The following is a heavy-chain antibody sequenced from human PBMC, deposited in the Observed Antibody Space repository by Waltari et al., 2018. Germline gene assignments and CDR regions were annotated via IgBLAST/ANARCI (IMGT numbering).Heavy chain of an antibody. V-gene: IGHV3-43D*04. CDR2: ISWDGGST. CDR3: AKPGVWSGFAYYFDY. J-gene: IGHJ4*02. Sequence: EVRLVESGGVVVQPGGSLRLSCAASGFTFDDYAMHWVRQAPGKGLEWVSLISWDGGSTYYADSVKGRFTISRDNSKNSLYLQMNSLRAEDTALYYCAKPGVWSGFAYYFDYWGQGTLVTVSS. D-gene: IGHD3-3*01. CDR1: GFTFDDYA.